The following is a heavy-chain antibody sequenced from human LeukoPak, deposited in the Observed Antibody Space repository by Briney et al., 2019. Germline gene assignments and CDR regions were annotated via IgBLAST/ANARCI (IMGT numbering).Heavy chain of an antibody. CDR3: AREGPFYDSSGYQSFDP. CDR1: GFTFSSYE. J-gene: IGHJ5*02. D-gene: IGHD3-22*01. CDR2: ISSSGSTI. V-gene: IGHV3-48*03. Sequence: PGGSLRLSCAASGFTFSSYEMNWVHQAPGKGLEWVSYISSSGSTIYYADSVKGRFTISRDNAKNSLYLQMNSLRAEDTAVYYCAREGPFYDSSGYQSFDPWGQGTLVTVSS.